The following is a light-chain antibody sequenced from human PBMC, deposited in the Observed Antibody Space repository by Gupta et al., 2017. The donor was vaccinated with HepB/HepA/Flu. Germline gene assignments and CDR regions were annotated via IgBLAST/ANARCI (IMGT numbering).Light chain of an antibody. CDR1: SSNSGSNY. CDR3: AAWDDSMSGWV. CDR2: RKN. Sequence: QSVLTQPTSASATPRQRLAISCSGSSSNSGSNYVYWYQQLPGTAPRLLIYRKNQRPSGVPARCFGSTSGTYASPAISGLRSEEEVDDFCAAWDDSMSGWVFGGGTKLTVL. V-gene: IGLV1-47*01. J-gene: IGLJ3*02.